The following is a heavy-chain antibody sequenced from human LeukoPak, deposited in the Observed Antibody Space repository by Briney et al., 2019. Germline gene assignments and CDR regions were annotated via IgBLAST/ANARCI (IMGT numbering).Heavy chain of an antibody. CDR1: GFTFSDYY. D-gene: IGHD4-17*01. CDR3: ARANTVFRYYYHYMDV. V-gene: IGHV3-11*04. Sequence: PGGSLRLSCAASGFTFSDYYMSWIRQAPGKGLEWVSYISSSGSTIYYADSVKGRFTISRDNAKNSLYLQMNSLRAEDTAVYYCARANTVFRYYYHYMDVWGKGTTVTVS. CDR2: ISSSGSTI. J-gene: IGHJ6*03.